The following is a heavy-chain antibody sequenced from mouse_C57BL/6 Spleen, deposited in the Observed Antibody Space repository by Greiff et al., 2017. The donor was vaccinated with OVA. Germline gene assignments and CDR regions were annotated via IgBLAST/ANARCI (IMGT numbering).Heavy chain of an antibody. CDR1: GYTFTDYE. CDR2: IDPETGGT. Sequence: QVQLKESGAELVRPGASVTLSCKASGYTFTDYEMHWVKQTPVHGLEWIGAIDPETGGTAYNQKFKGKAILTADKSSSTAYMELRSLTSEDSAVYYCTRWGGLRQDFDYWGQGTTLTVSS. CDR3: TRWGGLRQDFDY. J-gene: IGHJ2*01. V-gene: IGHV1-15*01. D-gene: IGHD2-4*01.